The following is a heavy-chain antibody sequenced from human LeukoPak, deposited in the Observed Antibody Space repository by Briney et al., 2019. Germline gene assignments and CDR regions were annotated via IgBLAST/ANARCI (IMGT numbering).Heavy chain of an antibody. CDR2: IYYSGST. J-gene: IGHJ4*02. D-gene: IGHD5-12*01. CDR3: ARVNVDIVATITGGYYYFDY. CDR1: GVSISSYY. Sequence: SETLSLTCTVSGVSISSYYWSWIRQPPGKGLEGLGYIYYSGSTNYNPSLKSRVTISVDTSKNQFSLKLSSVTAADTAVYYCARVNVDIVATITGGYYYFDYWGQGTLVTVSS. V-gene: IGHV4-59*01.